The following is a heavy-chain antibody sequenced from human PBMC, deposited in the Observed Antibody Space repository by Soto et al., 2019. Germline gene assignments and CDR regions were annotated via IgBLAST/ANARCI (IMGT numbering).Heavy chain of an antibody. Sequence: GESLRLSCAASGFTFSSYWMSWVRQAPGKGLEWVANIKQDGSEKYYVDSVKGRFTISRDNAKNSLYLQMNSLRAEDTAVYYCARDVAYDSSGYYYYWGQGTLVTVSS. CDR1: GFTFSSYW. J-gene: IGHJ4*02. CDR2: IKQDGSEK. D-gene: IGHD3-22*01. V-gene: IGHV3-7*01. CDR3: ARDVAYDSSGYYYY.